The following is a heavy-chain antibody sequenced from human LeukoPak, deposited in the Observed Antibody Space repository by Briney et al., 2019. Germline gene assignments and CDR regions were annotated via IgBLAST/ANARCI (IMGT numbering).Heavy chain of an antibody. J-gene: IGHJ3*02. CDR3: ARDRGIMITFGGVIVREAFDI. CDR2: IYYSGST. D-gene: IGHD3-16*02. V-gene: IGHV4-59*13. CDR1: GGSISSYY. Sequence: SETLSLTGTVSGGSISSYYWSWIRQPPGKGLEWIGYIYYSGSTNYNPSLKSRVTISVDTSKNQFSLKLSSVTAADTAVYYCARDRGIMITFGGVIVREAFDIWGQGTMVTVSS.